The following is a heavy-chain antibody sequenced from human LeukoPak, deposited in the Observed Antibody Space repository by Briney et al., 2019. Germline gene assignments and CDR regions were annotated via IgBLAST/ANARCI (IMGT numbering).Heavy chain of an antibody. CDR1: GYIFTSFY. Sequence: ASVKVSCKASGYIFTSFYVHWVRQAPGQGLEWMGIIYPGDSDTRYSPSFQGQVTISADKSISTAYLQWSSLKASDTAMYYCARSGGKEQQLYFDYWGQGTLVTVSS. CDR3: ARSGGKEQQLYFDY. J-gene: IGHJ4*02. V-gene: IGHV5-51*01. D-gene: IGHD6-13*01. CDR2: IYPGDSDT.